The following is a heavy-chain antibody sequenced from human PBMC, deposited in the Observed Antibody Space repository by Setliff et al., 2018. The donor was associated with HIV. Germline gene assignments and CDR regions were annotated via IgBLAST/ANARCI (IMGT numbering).Heavy chain of an antibody. D-gene: IGHD1-26*01. J-gene: IGHJ6*03. CDR3: ARDRWEPLPGMSYYYYYMDV. CDR2: IIPMFGTT. V-gene: IGHV1-69*13. Sequence: ASVKVSCKASGGTFSYYAISWVRQAPGQGLEWMGGIIPMFGTTNYAQKFQGRVTITADESTSTAYMELRSLRSEDTAVYYCARDRWEPLPGMSYYYYYMDVWGKGTTVTVSS. CDR1: GGTFSYYA.